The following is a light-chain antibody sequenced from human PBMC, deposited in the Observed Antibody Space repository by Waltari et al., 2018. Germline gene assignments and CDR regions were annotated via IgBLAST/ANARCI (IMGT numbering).Light chain of an antibody. V-gene: IGLV2-23*02. J-gene: IGLJ3*02. CDR2: DVS. Sequence: QSALTQPAAVSGSPGQSVTIPCTGASSDIGRCDIVSWYQQHPGNAPKLVISDVSNRPSGVSDRFSGSKAGDTASLTISGLQFEDEADYYCCSYAGNYVWVFGGGTRLTVL. CDR3: CSYAGNYVWV. CDR1: SSDIGRCDI.